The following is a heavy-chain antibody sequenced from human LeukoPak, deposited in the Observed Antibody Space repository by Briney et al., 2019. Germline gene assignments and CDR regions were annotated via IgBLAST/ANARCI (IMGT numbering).Heavy chain of an antibody. D-gene: IGHD3-9*01. J-gene: IGHJ3*02. Sequence: TGGSLRLSCAASGFTFSDYYMSWIRQAPGKGLEWVSSISGSGGNTYFADSVKGRFTVSRDNSKNTLYLQMDSLRAEDTALYYCAKLFRDILTGWNAFDIWGQGTMVTVSS. CDR1: GFTFSDYY. V-gene: IGHV3-23*01. CDR2: ISGSGGNT. CDR3: AKLFRDILTGWNAFDI.